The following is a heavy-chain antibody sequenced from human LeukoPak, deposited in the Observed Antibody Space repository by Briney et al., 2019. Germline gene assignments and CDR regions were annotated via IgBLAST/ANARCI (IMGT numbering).Heavy chain of an antibody. CDR1: GFTFSRHW. CDR2: IKQDGSAK. D-gene: IGHD2-15*01. V-gene: IGHV3-7*03. Sequence: GGSLRLSCAASGFTFSRHWMYWVRQAPGKGLEWVANIKQDGSAKPYVDSVKGRFTISRDNAKNSLFLQMNSLRAEDTAVYCCARDNGWSADFWGQGTLVTVSS. J-gene: IGHJ4*02. CDR3: ARDNGWSADF.